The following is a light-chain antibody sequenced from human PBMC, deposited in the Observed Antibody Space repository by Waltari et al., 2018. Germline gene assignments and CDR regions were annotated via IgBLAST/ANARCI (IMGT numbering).Light chain of an antibody. CDR3: QTWGTGIQV. J-gene: IGLJ3*02. CDR1: GDYSPYA. CDR2: VISDGSH. V-gene: IGLV4-69*01. Sequence: LVLTQSPSASASLRAPVKLTCSPPGDYSPYATAWHHHHPLQGPRHLLTVTSDGSPTQEHLKGPRDLLTVISDGSHKKGDGIAQRFSGSSSDLDRYLIISRLQSDDEADYFCQTWGTGIQVFGSGTKLTVL.